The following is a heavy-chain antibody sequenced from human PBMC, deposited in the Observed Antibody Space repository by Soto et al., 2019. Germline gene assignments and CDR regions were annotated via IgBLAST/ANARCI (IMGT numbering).Heavy chain of an antibody. V-gene: IGHV3-48*01. CDR2: IGIGSSTK. Sequence: GGSLRLSCAASGFTFRNYGMNWVRQAPGKGLEWVSYIGIGSSTKYYADSVKGRFTISRDNAKNSLYLQMNSLRADDTAVYYCAKEVAAAGNMNYWGQGTLVTVSS. CDR3: AKEVAAAGNMNY. J-gene: IGHJ4*02. D-gene: IGHD6-13*01. CDR1: GFTFRNYG.